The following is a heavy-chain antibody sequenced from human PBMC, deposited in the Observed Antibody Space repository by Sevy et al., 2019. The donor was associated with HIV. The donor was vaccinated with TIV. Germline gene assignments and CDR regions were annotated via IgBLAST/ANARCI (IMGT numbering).Heavy chain of an antibody. CDR1: GGSISSGGYS. Sequence: SETLSLTCAVSGGSISSGGYSWSWIRQPPGKGLEWIGYIYHSGSTYYNPSLKSRVTISVDRSKNQFSLKLSSVTAAETAVYYCARVRPPYYGMDVWGQGTTVTVSS. V-gene: IGHV4-30-2*01. J-gene: IGHJ6*02. D-gene: IGHD3-10*01. CDR3: ARVRPPYYGMDV. CDR2: IYHSGST.